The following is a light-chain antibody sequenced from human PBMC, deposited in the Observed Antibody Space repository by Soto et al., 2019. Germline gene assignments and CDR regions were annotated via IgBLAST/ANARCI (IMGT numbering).Light chain of an antibody. V-gene: IGLV2-11*01. CDR1: GSDVGGYNY. CDR3: CSYAGSYTFV. Sequence: SALTQPRSVSGSPGQSVTISCPGTGSDVGGYNYVSWYQQHPGKAPKLMIYDVSKRPSGVPDRFSGSKSGNTASLTISGLQAEDEADYYCCSYAGSYTFVFGTGTKVTVL. CDR2: DVS. J-gene: IGLJ1*01.